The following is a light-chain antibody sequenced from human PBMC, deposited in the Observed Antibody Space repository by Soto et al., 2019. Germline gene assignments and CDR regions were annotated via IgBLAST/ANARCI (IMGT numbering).Light chain of an antibody. J-gene: IGLJ1*01. V-gene: IGLV2-14*03. Sequence: QSVRTRPASGSGVAGDAITITYTATSSDVGSYNYVSWYQQHPGKAPKLMIYDVSNRPSGVSNRFSGSKSGNTASLTISGLQAEDEADYYCNSYTGSSTPYVFGTGTKVTVL. CDR1: SSDVGSYNY. CDR2: DVS. CDR3: NSYTGSSTPYV.